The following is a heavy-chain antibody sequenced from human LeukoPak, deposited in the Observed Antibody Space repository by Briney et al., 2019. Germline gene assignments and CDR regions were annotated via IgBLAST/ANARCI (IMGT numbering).Heavy chain of an antibody. J-gene: IGHJ5*02. V-gene: IGHV3-21*01. CDR2: ISSSSYI. D-gene: IGHD6-13*01. CDR3: ATSHDAAGNS. CDR1: GFTFSSYS. Sequence: GGSLRLSCAASGFTFSSYSMNWVRQAPGKGLEWVSSISSSSYIYYADSVKGRFTISRDNAKNSLYLQMTSLRAEDTAVYYCATSHDAAGNSWGQGTLVTVSS.